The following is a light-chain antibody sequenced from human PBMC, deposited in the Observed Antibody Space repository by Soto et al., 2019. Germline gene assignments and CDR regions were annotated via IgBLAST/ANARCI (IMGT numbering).Light chain of an antibody. CDR3: QQYYNWPPWT. CDR2: GPS. Sequence: IVMTQSPATLSVSPGERANLSCRASQSVSYNLAWYQQKPGQAPRLLIYGPSTRATGIPARFSGSGSGTDFTLTVSSLQSEDFAVYYCQQYYNWPPWTFGLGTKVDIK. V-gene: IGKV3-15*01. CDR1: QSVSYN. J-gene: IGKJ1*01.